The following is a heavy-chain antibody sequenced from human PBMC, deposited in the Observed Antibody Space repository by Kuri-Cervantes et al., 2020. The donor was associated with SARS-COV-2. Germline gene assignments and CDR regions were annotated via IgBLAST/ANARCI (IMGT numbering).Heavy chain of an antibody. Sequence: SVKVSCKASGYTFTSYAMNWVRQAPGQGLEWMGRIIPILGIANYAQKFQGRVTITADKSTSTAYMELSSLRSEDTAVYYCASQLGGGASEYYFDYWGQGTLVTVSS. CDR3: ASQLGGGASEYYFDY. D-gene: IGHD2-21*01. J-gene: IGHJ4*02. V-gene: IGHV1-69*04. CDR1: GYTFTSYA. CDR2: IIPILGIA.